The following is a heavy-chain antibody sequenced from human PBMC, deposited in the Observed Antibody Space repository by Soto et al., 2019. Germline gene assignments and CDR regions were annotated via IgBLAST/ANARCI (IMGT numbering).Heavy chain of an antibody. J-gene: IGHJ5*02. CDR3: ARTLRRTAPDPLNWFDP. CDR1: GGSIISRGYC. V-gene: IGHV4-39*01. Sequence: PSETLSLTCSVSGGSIISRGYCWIWTHQHPGKGLEWIGSIYYSGSTYYNPSLKSRVTISVDTSKNQFSLKLSSVTAADTAVYYCARTLRRTAPDPLNWFDPWGQGTLVTVSS. CDR2: IYYSGST. D-gene: IGHD2-2*01.